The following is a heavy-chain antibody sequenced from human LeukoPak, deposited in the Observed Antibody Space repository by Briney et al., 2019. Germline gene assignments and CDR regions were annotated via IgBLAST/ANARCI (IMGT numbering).Heavy chain of an antibody. D-gene: IGHD3-22*01. V-gene: IGHV1-8*02. CDR3: ARAPPTSGYFY. CDR2: MNTNSGNT. Sequence: ASVKVSCKASGYTFTGYYMHWVRQATGQGLEWMGWMNTNSGNTGYAQEFQGRVTMTRNTSISTAYMELSSLRSEDTAVYYCARAPPTSGYFYWGQGTLVTVSS. J-gene: IGHJ4*02. CDR1: GYTFTGYY.